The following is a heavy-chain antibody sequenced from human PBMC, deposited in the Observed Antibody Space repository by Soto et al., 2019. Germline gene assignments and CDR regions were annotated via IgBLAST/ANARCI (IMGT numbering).Heavy chain of an antibody. Sequence: GASVKVSCKXSGYTFTSYAMHWVRQAPGQSLEWMGWISADNGNTQYSENFQGRVTFARDTSASTAYMELSSVRSEDTALYYCARVYCSGAACQDWYIDLLGRGTLVTVSP. V-gene: IGHV1-3*01. CDR2: ISADNGNT. CDR3: ARVYCSGAACQDWYIDL. CDR1: GYTFTSYA. J-gene: IGHJ2*01. D-gene: IGHD2-15*01.